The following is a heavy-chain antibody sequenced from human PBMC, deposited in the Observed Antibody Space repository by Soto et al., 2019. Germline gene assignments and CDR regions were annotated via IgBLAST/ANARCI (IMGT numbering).Heavy chain of an antibody. CDR1: SGSISSDDSY. V-gene: IGHV4-30-4*01. CDR2: IYYGGTT. CDR3: ARDLRGYGNFDY. D-gene: IGHD5-12*01. J-gene: IGHJ4*02. Sequence: PSETLSLTCTVSSGSISSDDSYWSWIRQPPGKGLEWIGYIYYGGTTYYNPSLKSRATISVDTSKNQFSLKLSSVTVADTAVYYCARDLRGYGNFDYWGQGTLVTVSS.